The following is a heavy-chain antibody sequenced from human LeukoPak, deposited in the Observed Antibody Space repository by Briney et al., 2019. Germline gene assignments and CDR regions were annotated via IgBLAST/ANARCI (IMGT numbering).Heavy chain of an antibody. CDR2: ISSSSSYI. D-gene: IGHD6-13*01. V-gene: IGHV3-21*01. J-gene: IGHJ6*02. Sequence: GGSLRLSCAASGFTFSSYSMNWVRQAPGKGLEWVSSISSSSSYIYYADSVKGRFTISRDNSKNTLYLQMNSLRAEDTAVYYCATRPPGIAAAGYGMDVWGQGTTVTVSS. CDR1: GFTFSSYS. CDR3: ATRPPGIAAAGYGMDV.